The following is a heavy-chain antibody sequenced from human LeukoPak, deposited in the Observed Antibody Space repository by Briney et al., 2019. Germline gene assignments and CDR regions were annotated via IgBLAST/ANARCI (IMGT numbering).Heavy chain of an antibody. CDR2: ISNDGSDA. J-gene: IGHJ5*02. CDR3: ARDRPHNWFDP. V-gene: IGHV3-74*01. Sequence: PGGSLRLSCAASGFTFNSYWMHWVRQAPGKGLVWVSRISNDGSDATYADFVKGRLTISRDNGKNMLYLQMNGLRPDDTAVYYCARDRPHNWFDPWGQGTLVTVSS. CDR1: GFTFNSYW.